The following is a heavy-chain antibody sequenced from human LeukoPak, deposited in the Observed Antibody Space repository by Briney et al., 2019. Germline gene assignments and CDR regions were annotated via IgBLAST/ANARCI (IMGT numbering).Heavy chain of an antibody. J-gene: IGHJ6*03. D-gene: IGHD3-10*01. V-gene: IGHV3-33*01. CDR2: IWYDGSNK. CDR1: GFTISSYG. Sequence: PGGSLRLSCAASGFTISSYGMHWVRQAPGKGLEWVAVIWYDGSNKYDADSVKGRFTISRDNSKNTMYLQMNSLRAEDTAVYYCARDGQYGSADYYYYYMDVWGKGTTVTVSS. CDR3: ARDGQYGSADYYYYYMDV.